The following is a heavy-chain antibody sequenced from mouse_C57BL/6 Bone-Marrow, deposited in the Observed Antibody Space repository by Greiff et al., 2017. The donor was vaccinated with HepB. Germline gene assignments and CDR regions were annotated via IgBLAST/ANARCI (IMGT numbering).Heavy chain of an antibody. CDR3: TTYVYDGYPYYFDY. J-gene: IGHJ2*01. CDR1: GFNIKDDY. D-gene: IGHD2-3*01. Sequence: VKLKQSGAELVRPGASVKLSCTASGFNIKDDYMHWVKQRPEQGLEWIGWIDPENGDTEYASKFQGKATITADTSSNTAYLQLSSLTSEDTAVYYCTTYVYDGYPYYFDYWGQGTTLTVSS. V-gene: IGHV14-4*01. CDR2: IDPENGDT.